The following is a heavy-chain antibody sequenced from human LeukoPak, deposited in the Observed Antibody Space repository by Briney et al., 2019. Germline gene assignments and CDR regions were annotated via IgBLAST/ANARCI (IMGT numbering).Heavy chain of an antibody. CDR2: IKSRTDGGTT. D-gene: IGHD5-24*01. J-gene: IGHJ4*02. CDR3: ATEFYRNGYNF. Sequence: GGSLRLSCAGSGFTFSSAWMTWVRQTPGKGLEWVGHIKSRTDGGTTDYAAPVKGRFTVSRDDSTNTVYLQMNSLKTEDSAVYYCATEFYRNGYNFWGQGTLVTVSP. CDR1: GFTFSSAW. V-gene: IGHV3-15*01.